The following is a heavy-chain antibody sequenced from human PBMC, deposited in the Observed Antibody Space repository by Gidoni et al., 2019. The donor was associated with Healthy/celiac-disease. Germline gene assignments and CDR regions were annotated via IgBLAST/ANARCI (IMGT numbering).Heavy chain of an antibody. J-gene: IGHJ2*01. CDR2: ISGSGGST. V-gene: IGHV3-23*01. D-gene: IGHD4-17*01. CDR3: AKMKGYYGDYYWYFDL. CDR1: GFTFSCYA. Sequence: EVQLLESGGGLVQPGGSLGFSCAASGFTFSCYAMSWVRQDPGKGLEWVSAISGSGGSTYYADSVKGRFTISRDNSKNTLYLQMNSLRAEDTAVYYCAKMKGYYGDYYWYFDLWGRGTLVTVSS.